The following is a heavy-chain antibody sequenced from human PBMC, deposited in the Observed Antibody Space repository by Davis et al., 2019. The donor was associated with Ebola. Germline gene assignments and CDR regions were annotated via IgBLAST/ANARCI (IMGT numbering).Heavy chain of an antibody. J-gene: IGHJ4*02. CDR1: GITFSSYW. V-gene: IGHV3-7*01. CDR2: IRQDGSEK. CDR3: AKAYHIVVGGGVPLR. D-gene: IGHD2-21*01. Sequence: GESPKTLCAAPGITFSSYWLTCPRQAPRQGLDWVANIRQDGSEKYYVDSVEGRFAISRDNANNSLFLKMNSLRVENKAVYYCAKAYHIVVGGGVPLRWGQGTVVTVSS.